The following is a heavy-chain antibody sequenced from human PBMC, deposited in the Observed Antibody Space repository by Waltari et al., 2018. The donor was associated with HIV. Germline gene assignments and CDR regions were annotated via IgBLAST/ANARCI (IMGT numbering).Heavy chain of an antibody. CDR1: GGSFSGYY. J-gene: IGHJ4*02. V-gene: IGHV4-34*01. CDR3: ARLGLLGYSSSWYYFDY. D-gene: IGHD6-13*01. Sequence: QVQLQQWGAGLLKPSETLSLTCAVYGGSFSGYYWSWLRQPPGKGLEWIGEINHSGSTNYNPSLKSRVTISVDTSKNQFSLKLSSVTAADTAVYYCARLGLLGYSSSWYYFDYWGQGTLVTVSS. CDR2: INHSGST.